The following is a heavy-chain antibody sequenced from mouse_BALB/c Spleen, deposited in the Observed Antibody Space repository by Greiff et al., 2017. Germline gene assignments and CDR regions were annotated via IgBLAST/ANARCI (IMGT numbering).Heavy chain of an antibody. Sequence: EVKLMESGGGLVQPGGSLKLSCAASGFTFSSYGMSWVRQTPDKRLELVATINSNGGSTYYPDSVKGRFTISRDNAKNTLYLQMSSLKSEDTAMYYCARDRGNIGLLRYWGEGTTVTVSA. CDR1: GFTFSSYG. CDR3: ARDRGNIGLLRY. CDR2: INSNGGST. V-gene: IGHV5-6-3*01. D-gene: IGHD1-1*01. J-gene: IGHJ1*01.